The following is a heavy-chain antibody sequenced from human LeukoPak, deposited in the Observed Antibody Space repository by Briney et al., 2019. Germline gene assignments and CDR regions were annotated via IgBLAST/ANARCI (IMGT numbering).Heavy chain of an antibody. J-gene: IGHJ4*02. CDR2: ISAYNGNT. D-gene: IGHD1-26*01. CDR3: ATVRWELPGHFDY. CDR1: GYTFTSYG. Sequence: GASVKVSCKASGYTFTSYGISWVRQAPGQGLEWMGWISAYNGNTNYAQKFQGRVTMTEDTSTDTAYMELSSLRSEDTAVYYCATVRWELPGHFDYWGQGTLVTVSS. V-gene: IGHV1-18*01.